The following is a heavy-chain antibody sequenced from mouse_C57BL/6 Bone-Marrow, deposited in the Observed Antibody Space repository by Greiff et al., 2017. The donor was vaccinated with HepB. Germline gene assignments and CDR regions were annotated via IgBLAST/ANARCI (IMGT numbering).Heavy chain of an antibody. D-gene: IGHD1-1*01. J-gene: IGHJ2*01. CDR2: IIPYNGGT. Sequence: VQLQQSGPVLVKPGASVKMSCKASGYTFTDYYMNWVKQSHGKSLEWIGVIIPYNGGTSYNQKFKGKATLTVDKSSSTAYMELNSLTSEDSAVYYCARRGTTVVGDYWGQGTTLTVSS. V-gene: IGHV1-19*01. CDR1: GYTFTDYY. CDR3: ARRGTTVVGDY.